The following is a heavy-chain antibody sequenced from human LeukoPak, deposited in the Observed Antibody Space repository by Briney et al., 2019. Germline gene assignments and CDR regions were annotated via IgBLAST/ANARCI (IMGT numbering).Heavy chain of an antibody. CDR2: IYFSGST. D-gene: IGHD2-15*01. J-gene: IGHJ4*02. CDR1: GGSISSYY. Sequence: SETLSLTCTVSGGSISSYYWSWIRQPPGKGLEWIGYIYFSGSTKYNPSLKSRVTISVDTSKNQFSLRLSSVTAADTAVYYCARGGGDCSGASRYFEDHWGQGTLVTVSS. V-gene: IGHV4-59*01. CDR3: ARGGGDCSGASRYFEDH.